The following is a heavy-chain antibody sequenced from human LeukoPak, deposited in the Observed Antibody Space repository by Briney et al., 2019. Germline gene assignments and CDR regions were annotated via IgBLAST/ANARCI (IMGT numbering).Heavy chain of an antibody. CDR3: TTDWLTDYDFWSGYYQKYYFDY. D-gene: IGHD3-3*01. J-gene: IGHJ4*02. CDR1: GFTFSYAW. CDR2: IKSKTDGVTR. Sequence: GGSLRLXCEASGFTFSYAWMSWGRPAPGKGLEWVGRIKSKTDGVTRDYAAPVKGRFTISRDDSKNTLYLQMNSLKTEDTAVYYCTTDWLTDYDFWSGYYQKYYFDYWGQGTLVTVSS. V-gene: IGHV3-15*01.